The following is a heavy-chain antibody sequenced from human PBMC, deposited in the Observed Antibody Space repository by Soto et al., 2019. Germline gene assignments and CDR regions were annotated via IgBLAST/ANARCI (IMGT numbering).Heavy chain of an antibody. V-gene: IGHV4-30-2*01. D-gene: IGHD5-12*01. J-gene: IGHJ5*02. Sequence: ASETLSLTCAVSGGSISSGGYSWSWIRQPPGKGLEWIGYIYHSGSTYYNPSLKSRVTISVDRSKNQFSLKLSSVTAADTAVYYCARVRRDGYNFDWFDPWGQGTLVTVSS. CDR3: ARVRRDGYNFDWFDP. CDR1: GGSISSGGYS. CDR2: IYHSGST.